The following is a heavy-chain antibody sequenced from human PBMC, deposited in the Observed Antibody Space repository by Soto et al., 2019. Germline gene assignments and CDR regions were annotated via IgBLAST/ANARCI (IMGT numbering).Heavy chain of an antibody. CDR2: INYSGSN. CDR3: ARGGSSDWQVAFDI. V-gene: IGHV4-34*01. Sequence: SETLSLTCAVDDGYFSTYYWNWIRQSPGKGLEWIGKINYSGSNNYNPSLKSRVTISIDMSKNQVSQKLTSVTAADTAVFFCARGGSSDWQVAFDIWGQGTTVTVSS. CDR1: DGYFSTYY. D-gene: IGHD6-19*01. J-gene: IGHJ3*02.